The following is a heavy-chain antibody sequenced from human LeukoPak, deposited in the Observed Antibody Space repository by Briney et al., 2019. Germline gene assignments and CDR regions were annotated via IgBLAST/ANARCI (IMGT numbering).Heavy chain of an antibody. Sequence: PSETLSLTCAVSGVSISSGGYSWSWIRQPPGKGLEWIGYIYHSGSTYYNPSLKSRVTISVDRSKNQFSLKLSSVTAADTAVYYCARGTYYYDSSGYYYRVFDYWGQGTLVTVSS. D-gene: IGHD3-22*01. CDR2: IYHSGST. V-gene: IGHV4-30-2*01. CDR3: ARGTYYYDSSGYYYRVFDY. J-gene: IGHJ4*02. CDR1: GVSISSGGYS.